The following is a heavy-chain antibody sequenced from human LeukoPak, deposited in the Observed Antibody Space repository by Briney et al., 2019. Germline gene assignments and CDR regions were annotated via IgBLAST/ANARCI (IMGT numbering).Heavy chain of an antibody. Sequence: SETLSLTCTVSGGSISSGSYYWSWIRQPAGKGLEWIGRIYTSGSTNYNPSLKSRVTISVDTSKNQFSLKLSSVTAADTAVYYCARHSRGYFDYWGQGTLVTVSS. V-gene: IGHV4-61*02. CDR1: GGSISSGSYY. J-gene: IGHJ4*02. CDR2: IYTSGST. CDR3: ARHSRGYFDY.